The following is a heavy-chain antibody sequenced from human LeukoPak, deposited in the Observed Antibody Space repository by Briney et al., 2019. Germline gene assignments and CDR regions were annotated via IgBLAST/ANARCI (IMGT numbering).Heavy chain of an antibody. D-gene: IGHD2-15*01. Sequence: GGSLRLSCAASGFTFSNHAMSWVRQPPGKGLQWVSVISGSGRTTEYSDSVKGRFTISRDNSKNTLSLQMNSLRVEDTAIYYCAKNVVVKRYIDYWGQGTLVTVSS. CDR1: GFTFSNHA. CDR3: AKNVVVKRYIDY. J-gene: IGHJ4*02. CDR2: ISGSGRTT. V-gene: IGHV3-23*01.